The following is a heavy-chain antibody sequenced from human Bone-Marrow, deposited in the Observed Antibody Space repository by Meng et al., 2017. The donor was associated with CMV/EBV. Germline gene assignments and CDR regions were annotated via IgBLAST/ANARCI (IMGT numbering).Heavy chain of an antibody. CDR2: MNPNRGNT. CDR1: GYTFSNYD. Sequence: ASVKVSCKASGYTFSNYDIIWVRQASGQGLEWVGWMNPNRGNTAYAQKFQGRVTMTTDTSTSTAYMELRSLRSDDTAVYYCASDGSGSYYYYYGMDVWGQGTTVTVSS. D-gene: IGHD3-10*01. J-gene: IGHJ6*02. CDR3: ASDGSGSYYYYYGMDV. V-gene: IGHV1-8*01.